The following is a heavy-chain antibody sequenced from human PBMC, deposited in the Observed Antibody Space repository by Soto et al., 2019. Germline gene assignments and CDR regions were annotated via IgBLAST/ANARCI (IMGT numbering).Heavy chain of an antibody. V-gene: IGHV4-31*03. CDR2: IFYSGST. J-gene: IGHJ4*02. Sequence: PSETLSLTCTVSGVSLTSGTYYWSWIRQHPGKGLEWIGYIFYSGSTDYSPSLKSRVNISVDTSKNQVSLKLTSVTAADTAVYYCATTEDYFDYWGQGTLVTVSS. CDR1: GVSLTSGTYY. CDR3: ATTEDYFDY.